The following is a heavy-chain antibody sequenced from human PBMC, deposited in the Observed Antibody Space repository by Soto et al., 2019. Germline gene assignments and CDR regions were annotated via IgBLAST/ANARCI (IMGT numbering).Heavy chain of an antibody. CDR2: IYYSGST. CDR1: GGSISSTSYY. CDR3: ARLSDLWESFDY. J-gene: IGHJ4*02. D-gene: IGHD3-16*01. Sequence: PSGTLSLTCTVSGGSISSTSYYWGWIRQPPGKGLEWIGSIYYSGSTYYNPSPKSRVTISVDTSKNQFSLKLSSVTAADTTVYYCARLSDLWESFDYWGQGTLVTVSS. V-gene: IGHV4-39*01.